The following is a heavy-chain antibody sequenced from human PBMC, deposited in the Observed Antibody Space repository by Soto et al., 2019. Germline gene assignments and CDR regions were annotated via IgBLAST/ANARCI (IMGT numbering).Heavy chain of an antibody. Sequence: SETLSLTCTVCSGSISSTSYYWSCMRQPPGNGLEWIGAIYYDGTTYYTESLKSRVSISVDTSKNQFSLKVNSVTAADTAVYSCARQGRNTKIVLVKHYAADFWGQGTAVTVSS. D-gene: IGHD3-22*01. CDR2: IYYDGTT. J-gene: IGHJ6*02. V-gene: IGHV4-39*01. CDR3: ARQGRNTKIVLVKHYAADF. CDR1: SGSISSTSYY.